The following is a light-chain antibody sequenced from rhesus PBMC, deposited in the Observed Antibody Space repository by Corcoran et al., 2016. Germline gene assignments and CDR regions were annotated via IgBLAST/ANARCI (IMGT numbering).Light chain of an antibody. V-gene: IGKV1-22*01. CDR2: KAS. CDR1: QSISGW. Sequence: DIQMTQSPSSLSASVGDTVTITCRASQSISGWLAWYQQKPGKAPTLLIYKASNLQSGVPPRFRGSGSGTDVTLTISSLQSEDFATYYCQQYSSSPFTFGPGTKLDIK. CDR3: QQYSSSPFT. J-gene: IGKJ3*01.